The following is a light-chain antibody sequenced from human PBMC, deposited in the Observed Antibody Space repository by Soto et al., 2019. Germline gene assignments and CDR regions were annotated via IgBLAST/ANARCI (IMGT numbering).Light chain of an antibody. CDR3: TSYTSRSTLV. Sequence: QSALTQPASVSGSPGQSITISCTGTSTDVGGYNYVSWYQQHPGKAPKLMIYEVSNRPSGVSNRFSGSKSGNTASLTISGLQAGDEAEYYCTSYTSRSTLVFGTGTKVTVL. V-gene: IGLV2-14*01. J-gene: IGLJ1*01. CDR1: STDVGGYNY. CDR2: EVS.